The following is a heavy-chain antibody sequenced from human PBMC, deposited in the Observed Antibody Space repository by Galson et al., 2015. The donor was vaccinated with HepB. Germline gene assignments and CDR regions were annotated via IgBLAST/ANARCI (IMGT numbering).Heavy chain of an antibody. Sequence: SLRLSCAASGFIFSDYAMNWVRQAPGKGLEWVPAIRGSGDSTYYADSVKGRFTISRDNSKNTLFLQMSGLRAADMAVYYCARDSGAGGDDYWGQGTLVTVSS. CDR1: GFIFSDYA. J-gene: IGHJ4*02. CDR2: IRGSGDST. CDR3: ARDSGAGGDDY. V-gene: IGHV3-23*01. D-gene: IGHD3-16*01.